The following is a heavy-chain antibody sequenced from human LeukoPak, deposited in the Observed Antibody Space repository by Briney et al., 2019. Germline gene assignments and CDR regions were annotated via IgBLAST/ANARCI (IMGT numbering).Heavy chain of an antibody. Sequence: SGGSLRLSCAGSGFIFNNYAMHWVRQPPGKGLEWVSGISWNSGSIDYADSVKGRFTISRDNAKNSLYLQMNSLRAEDTAVYYCARVSGTFGELYWGQGTLVTVSS. CDR1: GFIFNNYA. CDR2: ISWNSGSI. V-gene: IGHV3-9*01. CDR3: ARVSGTFGELY. D-gene: IGHD3-10*01. J-gene: IGHJ4*02.